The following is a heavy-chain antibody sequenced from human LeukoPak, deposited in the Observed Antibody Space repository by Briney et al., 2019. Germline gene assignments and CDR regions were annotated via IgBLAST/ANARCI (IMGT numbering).Heavy chain of an antibody. CDR2: IYYSGST. J-gene: IGHJ5*02. V-gene: IGHV4-39*01. Sequence: PSETLSLTCTVSGGSISSSSYYWGWIRQPPGKGLEWIGSIYYSGSTYYNPSLKSRVIISVDTSKNQFSLKLSSVTAADTAVYYCARLTPVPPYLDSSGWNWFDPWGQGTLVTVSS. D-gene: IGHD6-19*01. CDR1: GGSISSSSYY. CDR3: ARLTPVPPYLDSSGWNWFDP.